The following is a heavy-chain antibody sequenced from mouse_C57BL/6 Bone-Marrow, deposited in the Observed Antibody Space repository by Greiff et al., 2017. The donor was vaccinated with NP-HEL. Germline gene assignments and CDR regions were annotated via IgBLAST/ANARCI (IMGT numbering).Heavy chain of an antibody. Sequence: QVQLQQPGAELVKPGASVKVSCKASGYTFTSYWMHWVKQRPGQGLEWIGRIHPSDSDTNYNQKFKGKATLTVDKSSSTAYMQLSSLTSEDSAVYYGAIGSYYYGSSYGRGAMDYWGQGTSVTVSS. CDR2: IHPSDSDT. J-gene: IGHJ4*01. D-gene: IGHD1-1*01. V-gene: IGHV1-74*01. CDR1: GYTFTSYW. CDR3: AIGSYYYGSSYGRGAMDY.